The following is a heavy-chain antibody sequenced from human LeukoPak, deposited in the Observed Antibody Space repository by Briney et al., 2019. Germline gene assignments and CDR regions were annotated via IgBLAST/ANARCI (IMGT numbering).Heavy chain of an antibody. CDR1: GGSISSYY. J-gene: IGHJ4*02. CDR2: IYYSGST. Sequence: PSETLSLTCTVSGGSISSYYWSWIRQPPGKGLEWIGYIYYSGSTNYNPSLKSRVTISVDTSKNQFSLKLSSVTAADTALYYCARGGPRCSSGWIDYWGQGTLVTVSS. D-gene: IGHD6-19*01. V-gene: IGHV4-59*01. CDR3: ARGGPRCSSGWIDY.